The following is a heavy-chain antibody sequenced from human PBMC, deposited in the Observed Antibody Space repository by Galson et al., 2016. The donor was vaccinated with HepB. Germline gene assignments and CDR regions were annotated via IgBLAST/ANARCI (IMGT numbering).Heavy chain of an antibody. D-gene: IGHD6-19*01. CDR3: ARKYSSGGLDYFDY. V-gene: IGHV4-61*02. CDR1: GGSISSGSYY. J-gene: IGHJ4*02. Sequence: TLSLTCTVSGGSISSGSYYWSWIRQPAGKGLEWIGRINSGGSTNYDPSLKSRVTISIDTSKSQFYLNLNSVTAADTAVYYCARKYSSGGLDYFDYWSQGTLVTVSS. CDR2: INSGGST.